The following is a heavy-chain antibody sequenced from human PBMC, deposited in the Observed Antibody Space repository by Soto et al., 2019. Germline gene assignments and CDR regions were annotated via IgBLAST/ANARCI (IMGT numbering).Heavy chain of an antibody. V-gene: IGHV2-5*02. Sequence: QITLKESGPTLVKPTQTLTLTCTFSGFSLSTSGVCVGWIRQPPGKTLEWLTLINWDDDKRYNPSLKNRLTITKDTSKNQLVLTMTNMDPVDTRTYYCAHRRRLGSDWYTFDYWGQGTPLTVSS. J-gene: IGHJ4*02. CDR3: AHRRRLGSDWYTFDY. D-gene: IGHD6-19*01. CDR1: GFSLSTSGVC. CDR2: INWDDDK.